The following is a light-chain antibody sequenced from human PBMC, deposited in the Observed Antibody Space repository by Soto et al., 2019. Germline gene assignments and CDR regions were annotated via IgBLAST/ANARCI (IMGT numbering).Light chain of an antibody. J-gene: IGLJ3*02. Sequence: QSALTQPASVSMSPGQSITISCTGTSSDVGGYNYVSWYQQHPGKAPKLMIYDVSHRPSGVSNRFSGSKSGNTASLTISVLQAEDEADYYCSSYTTSTTWVFGGGTKLTVL. CDR2: DVS. CDR3: SSYTTSTTWV. CDR1: SSDVGGYNY. V-gene: IGLV2-14*03.